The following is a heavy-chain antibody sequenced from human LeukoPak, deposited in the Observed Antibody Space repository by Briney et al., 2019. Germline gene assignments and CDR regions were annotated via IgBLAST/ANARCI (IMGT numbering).Heavy chain of an antibody. D-gene: IGHD3-3*01. CDR3: ARDREYYDFWSGYSLFWFDP. CDR1: GYTFTSYG. Sequence: ASVKVSCTASGYTFTSYGISWVRQAPGQGLEWMGWISAYNGNTNYAQKLQGRVTMTTDTSTSTAYMELRSLRSDDTAVYYCARDREYYDFWSGYSLFWFDPWGQGTLVTVSS. CDR2: ISAYNGNT. V-gene: IGHV1-18*01. J-gene: IGHJ5*02.